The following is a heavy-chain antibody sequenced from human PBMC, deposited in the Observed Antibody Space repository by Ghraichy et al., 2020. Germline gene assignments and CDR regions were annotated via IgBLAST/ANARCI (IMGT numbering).Heavy chain of an antibody. CDR1: GFTFSNAW. CDR3: TTDLKAGWVKIQAGAY. J-gene: IGHJ4*02. CDR2: IKSKTDGGTT. Sequence: GGSLRLSCAASGFTFSNAWMSWVRQAPGKGLEWVGRIKSKTDGGTTDYAAPVKGRFTISRADSKNTLYLQMNSLKTEDTAVYYCTTDLKAGWVKIQAGAYWGQGTLVTVSS. V-gene: IGHV3-15*01. D-gene: IGHD6-13*01.